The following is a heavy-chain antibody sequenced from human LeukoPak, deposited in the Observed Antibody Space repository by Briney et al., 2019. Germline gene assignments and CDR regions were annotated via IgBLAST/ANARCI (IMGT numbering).Heavy chain of an antibody. D-gene: IGHD2-21*02. CDR2: ISSSSSTI. CDR1: GLTLSSYS. CDR3: ARTSTAFYYLDY. V-gene: IGHV3-48*02. J-gene: IGHJ4*02. Sequence: GGSLRLSCAASGLTLSSYSMNWVRQAPGKGLEWVSYISSSSSTIYYADSVKGRFTISRDNAKNSLYLQMNSLRDEDTAVYYYARTSTAFYYLDYWGQGTLVTVSS.